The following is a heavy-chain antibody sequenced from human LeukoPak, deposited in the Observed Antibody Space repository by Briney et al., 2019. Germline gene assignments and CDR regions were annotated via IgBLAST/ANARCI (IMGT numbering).Heavy chain of an antibody. CDR3: ATIGDFDY. V-gene: IGHV4-59*08. CDR1: GGSISSYY. CDR2: IYYSGST. Sequence: KSSETLSLTCTVSGGSISSYYWSWIRQPPGKGLEWIGYIYYSGSTNYNPSLKSRVTISVDTSKNQFSLKLSSVTAADTAVYYCATIGDFDYWGQGTLVTVSS. J-gene: IGHJ4*02. D-gene: IGHD3-16*02.